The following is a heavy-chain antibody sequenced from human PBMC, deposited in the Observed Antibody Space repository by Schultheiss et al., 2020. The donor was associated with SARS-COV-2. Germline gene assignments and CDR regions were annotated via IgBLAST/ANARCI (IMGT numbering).Heavy chain of an antibody. V-gene: IGHV4-39*01. CDR3: VSTSDIVVAVATT. CDR1: GGSISSGDYY. Sequence: SETLSLTCTVSGGSISSGDYYWGWIRQPPGKGLEWIGSMFYTDNTYYNPPLKSRVTISADTSKNQFSLKLSSVTATDTAVYYCVSTSDIVVAVATTWGQGTLVTVSS. J-gene: IGHJ1*01. CDR2: MFYTDNT. D-gene: IGHD2-15*01.